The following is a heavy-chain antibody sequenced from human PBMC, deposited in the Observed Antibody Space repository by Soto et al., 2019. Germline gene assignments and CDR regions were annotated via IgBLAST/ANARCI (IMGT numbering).Heavy chain of an antibody. Sequence: GGSLRLSCAASGFTFSSYGMHWVRQAPGKGLEWVAVISYDGSNKYYADSVKGRFTISRDNSKNTLYLQMNSLRAEDTAVYYCAKDHCSSTSCPNRSYYYGMDVWGQGTTVTVSS. J-gene: IGHJ6*02. CDR3: AKDHCSSTSCPNRSYYYGMDV. CDR2: ISYDGSNK. V-gene: IGHV3-30*18. D-gene: IGHD2-2*01. CDR1: GFTFSSYG.